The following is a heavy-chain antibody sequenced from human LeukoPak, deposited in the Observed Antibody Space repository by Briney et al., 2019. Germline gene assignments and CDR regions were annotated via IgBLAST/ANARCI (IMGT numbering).Heavy chain of an antibody. V-gene: IGHV3-30*18. D-gene: IGHD2-15*01. J-gene: IGHJ4*02. CDR2: ISHDGSNK. Sequence: GGSLRLSCAASGFAFSSYGMHWVRQAPGKGLEWVAVISHDGSNKYYADSVKGRFTISRDNSKNTLYLQMNSLRAEDTAVYYCAKDRGYCSGGSCPWGYYFDYWGQGTLVTVSS. CDR1: GFAFSSYG. CDR3: AKDRGYCSGGSCPWGYYFDY.